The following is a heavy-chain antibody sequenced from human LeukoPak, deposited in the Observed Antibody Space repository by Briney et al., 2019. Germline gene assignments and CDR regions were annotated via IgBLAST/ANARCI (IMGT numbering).Heavy chain of an antibody. J-gene: IGHJ4*02. CDR1: GFTVSSNY. Sequence: PGGSLRLSCAASGFTVSSNYMSWVRQAPGKGLERVSVIYSGGSTYYADSVKGRFTISRDNSKNTLSLQMNSLRAEDTAVYYCARDFWSGSYYWGQGTLVTVSS. CDR2: IYSGGST. V-gene: IGHV3-66*02. CDR3: ARDFWSGSYY. D-gene: IGHD3-3*01.